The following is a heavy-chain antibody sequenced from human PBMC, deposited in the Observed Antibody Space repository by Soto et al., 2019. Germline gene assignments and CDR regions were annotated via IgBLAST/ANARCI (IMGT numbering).Heavy chain of an antibody. Sequence: GGSLRLSCAASGFTVSSNYMSWVRQAPGKGLEWVSVIYSGGSTYNADSVKGRFTISRENSKNTLYLKMNSLRAEDTAVNYCARESGCEWGLMPLYGMDVWGQGTTVTVSS. J-gene: IGHJ6*02. CDR3: ARESGCEWGLMPLYGMDV. CDR1: GFTVSSNY. CDR2: IYSGGST. D-gene: IGHD2-21*01. V-gene: IGHV3-53*01.